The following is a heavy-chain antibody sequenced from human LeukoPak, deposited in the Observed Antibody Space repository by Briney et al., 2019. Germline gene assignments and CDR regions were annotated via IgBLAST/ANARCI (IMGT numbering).Heavy chain of an antibody. CDR1: GGSFSGYY. CDR3: ARRRSGGGYLDY. CDR2: INHSGST. D-gene: IGHD3-3*01. V-gene: IGHV4-34*01. Sequence: YPSETLSLTCAVYGGSFSGYYWSWIRQPPGKGLEWIGEINHSGSTNYNPSLKSRVTISVDTSKNQFSLKLSSVTAADTAVYYCARRRSGGGYLDYWGQGTLVTVSS. J-gene: IGHJ4*02.